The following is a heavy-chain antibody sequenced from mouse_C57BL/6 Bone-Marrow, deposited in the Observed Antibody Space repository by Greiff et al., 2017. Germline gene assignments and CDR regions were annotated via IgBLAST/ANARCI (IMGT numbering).Heavy chain of an antibody. CDR2: ISDAGSYT. Sequence: EVQLVESGGGLVKPGGSLKLSCAASGFTFSSYAMSWVRQTPEKRLEWVATISDAGSYTYYPDNVKGRFTISRDNATNNLYLQMSHLKSEDTAMYYCARDRTYDDSSYPAWFADWGKGTLVTVSA. D-gene: IGHD1-1*01. CDR3: ARDRTYDDSSYPAWFAD. V-gene: IGHV5-4*01. CDR1: GFTFSSYA. J-gene: IGHJ3*01.